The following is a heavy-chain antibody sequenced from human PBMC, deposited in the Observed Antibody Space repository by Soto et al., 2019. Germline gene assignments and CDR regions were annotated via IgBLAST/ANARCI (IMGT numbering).Heavy chain of an antibody. D-gene: IGHD2-21*02. J-gene: IGHJ4*02. V-gene: IGHV3-23*01. CDR3: AKDDFTDRGDDYFDY. Sequence: QTGGSLRLSCAASGFSFTNFAMSWVRQAPGKGLEWVAGIGASGDITWYADSVKGRLSISRDNSKNTLYLQLNSLRFEDTAVYYCAKDDFTDRGDDYFDYWGPGNLVNV. CDR1: GFSFTNFA. CDR2: IGASGDIT.